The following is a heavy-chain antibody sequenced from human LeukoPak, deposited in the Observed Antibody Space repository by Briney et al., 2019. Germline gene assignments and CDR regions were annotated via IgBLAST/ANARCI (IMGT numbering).Heavy chain of an antibody. V-gene: IGHV3-48*02. CDR3: ARVGDGYSVNYFDY. CDR2: ISGTGSI. J-gene: IGHJ4*02. D-gene: IGHD5-24*01. Sequence: GGSLRLSCAASGFTFSDYSMSGVRQAPGKGLEWVSYISGTGSIKYADSVKGRFTVSRDNAKNSLYLQMNSLRDEDTAVFYCARVGDGYSVNYFDYWGQGILVTVSS. CDR1: GFTFSDYS.